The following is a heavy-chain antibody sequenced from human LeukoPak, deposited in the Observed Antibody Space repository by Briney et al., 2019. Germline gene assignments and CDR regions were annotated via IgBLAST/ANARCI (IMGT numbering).Heavy chain of an antibody. Sequence: GGSLRLSCAASGFTFSSYWMSWVRQAPGKGLEWVANIKQDGSEKYYVDSVKGRFTISRDNAKNSLYLQMNSLRAEDTAVYYCARAGGGGYSYGYVKGNYYYYMDVWGKGTTVTVSS. D-gene: IGHD5-18*01. CDR3: ARAGGGGYSYGYVKGNYYYYMDV. CDR1: GFTFSSYW. J-gene: IGHJ6*03. V-gene: IGHV3-7*01. CDR2: IKQDGSEK.